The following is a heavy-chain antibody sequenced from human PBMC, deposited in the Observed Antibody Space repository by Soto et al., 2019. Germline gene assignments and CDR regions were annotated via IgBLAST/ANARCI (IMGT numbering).Heavy chain of an antibody. J-gene: IGHJ4*02. CDR3: TIGPRFQSSNDY. Sequence: EVQLVESGGGLVKPGGSLRLSCAASGFTFSDAWMNWVRQAPGKGREWVGRIKSKTDGGTTDYAAPVKGRFTISRDDSKNTLYLQMNSLTTEDTAVYYCTIGPRFQSSNDYWGQGTLVTVSS. V-gene: IGHV3-15*07. CDR2: IKSKTDGGTT. D-gene: IGHD2-21*01. CDR1: GFTFSDAW.